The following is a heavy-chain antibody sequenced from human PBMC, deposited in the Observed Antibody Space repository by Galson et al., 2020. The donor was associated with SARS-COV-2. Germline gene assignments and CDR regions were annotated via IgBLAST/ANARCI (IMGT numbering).Heavy chain of an antibody. J-gene: IGHJ5*02. Sequence: SETLSLTCTVSGGFVSSSNYYWGWIRQPTGKGLEWIGNIHHNGFVYINPSLNGRVAMSVDTSKNQFSLEVRSVTAADTALYYCARVPFDRYNWFDPWGQGTLVTVSS. CDR1: GGFVSSSNYY. CDR2: IHHNGFV. V-gene: IGHV4-39*07. CDR3: ARVPFDRYNWFDP. D-gene: IGHD3-9*01.